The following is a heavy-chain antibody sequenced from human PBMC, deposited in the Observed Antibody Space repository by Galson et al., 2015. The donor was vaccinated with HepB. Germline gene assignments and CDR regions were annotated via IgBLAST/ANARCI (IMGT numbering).Heavy chain of an antibody. D-gene: IGHD3-10*01. J-gene: IGHJ4*02. CDR1: GVTFSSYS. CDR2: ISSSSSYI. Sequence: SLRLSCAASGVTFSSYSMNWVRQAPGKGLEWVSSISSSSSYIYYADSVKGRFTISRDNAKNSLYLQMNSLRAEDTAVYYCARDYYYGSGSYHRTKKFDYWGQGTLVTVSS. CDR3: ARDYYYGSGSYHRTKKFDY. V-gene: IGHV3-21*01.